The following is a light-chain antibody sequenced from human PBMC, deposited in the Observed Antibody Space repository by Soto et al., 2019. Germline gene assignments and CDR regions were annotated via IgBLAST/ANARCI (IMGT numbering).Light chain of an antibody. Sequence: QSVLTQPPSASGTPGQRVTISCSGRSSNIGSNTVNWYQQLPGTAPKLLIYSNNQRPSGVPDRFSGSKSGTSASLAISGLQSEDEADYYFAAWEDSLNGPYVVFGGGTKLTVL. CDR3: AAWEDSLNGPYVV. CDR1: SSNIGSNT. V-gene: IGLV1-44*01. CDR2: SNN. J-gene: IGLJ2*01.